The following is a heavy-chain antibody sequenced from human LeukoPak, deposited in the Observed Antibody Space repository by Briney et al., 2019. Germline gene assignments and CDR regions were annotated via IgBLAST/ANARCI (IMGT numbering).Heavy chain of an antibody. J-gene: IGHJ5*02. CDR2: IYPRGST. V-gene: IGHV4-30-2*01. D-gene: IGHD2-2*01. CDR3: ARAASYCSSTSCLDP. Sequence: PSETLSLTCAVSGGSISSGSYSWSWIRQPPGKGLEWIGYIYPRGSTYYNPSLKSRVILSLDKSANQFSLNLSSVTAADTAVYYCARAASYCSSTSCLDPWGQGTLVTVSS. CDR1: GGSISSGSYS.